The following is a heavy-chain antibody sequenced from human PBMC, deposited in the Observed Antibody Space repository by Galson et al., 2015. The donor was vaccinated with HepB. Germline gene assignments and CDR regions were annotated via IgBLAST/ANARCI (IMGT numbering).Heavy chain of an antibody. J-gene: IGHJ4*02. CDR2: ISSSSTI. V-gene: IGHV3-48*04. CDR1: GFTFSSYS. Sequence: SLRLSCAASGFTFSSYSMNWVRQAPGKGLEWVSYISSSSTIYYADSVKGRFTISRDNAKNSLYLQMNSLRAEDTAVYYCASEDQMIYDYVWGSYRPGLRLFDYWGQGTLVTVSS. CDR3: ASEDQMIYDYVWGSYRPGLRLFDY. D-gene: IGHD3-16*02.